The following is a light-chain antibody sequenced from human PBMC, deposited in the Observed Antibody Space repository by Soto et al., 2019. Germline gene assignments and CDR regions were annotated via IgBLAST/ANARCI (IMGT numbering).Light chain of an antibody. CDR2: AAS. V-gene: IGKV1-39*01. CDR3: QQSYSTPPWT. J-gene: IGKJ1*01. CDR1: QSNVTY. Sequence: DIQMTQSPSSLSASVGDRVTITCRASQSNVTYLNWYLQKPGKAPKLLIYAASNLQSGVPSRFSGSGSGTDFTLTISSLQPEDFATYFCQQSYSTPPWTFGQGTKVDIK.